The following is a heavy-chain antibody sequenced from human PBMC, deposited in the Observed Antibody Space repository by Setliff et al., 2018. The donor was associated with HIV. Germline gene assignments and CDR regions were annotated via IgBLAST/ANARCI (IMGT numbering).Heavy chain of an antibody. J-gene: IGHJ4*02. CDR2: INPNSGGT. CDR3: ATVFYYDSESFSLDY. CDR1: GYTFTGYY. V-gene: IGHV1-2*06. D-gene: IGHD3-10*01. Sequence: ASVKVSCKASGYTFTGYYMHWVRQAPGQGLEWMGRINPNSGGTNYALKFQGRVTITANESTNTAHMELSSLRSVDTAMYYCATVFYYDSESFSLDYWGQGMLVTVSS.